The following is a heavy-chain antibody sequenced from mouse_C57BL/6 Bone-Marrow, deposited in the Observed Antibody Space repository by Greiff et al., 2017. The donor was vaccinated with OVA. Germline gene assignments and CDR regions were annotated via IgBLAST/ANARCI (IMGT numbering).Heavy chain of an antibody. CDR3: ALTQYFDV. CDR2: IYPRSGNT. Sequence: VKLMESGAELARPGASVKLSCKASGYTLTSYGISWVKQRTGQGLEWIGEIYPRSGNTYYNEKFKGKATLTADKSSSTANMELRSLTSEDSAVYFCALTQYFDVWGTGTTITVSS. V-gene: IGHV1-81*01. J-gene: IGHJ1*03. D-gene: IGHD4-1*01. CDR1: GYTLTSYG.